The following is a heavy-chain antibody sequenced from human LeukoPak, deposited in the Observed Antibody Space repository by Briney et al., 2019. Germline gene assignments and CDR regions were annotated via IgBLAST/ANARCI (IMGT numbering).Heavy chain of an antibody. J-gene: IGHJ6*02. CDR1: GGSISSSSYY. CDR3: ARDAGHQLSRRNYYAMDV. V-gene: IGHV4-39*07. CDR2: MYYRGST. Sequence: SETLSLTCTVSGGSISSSSYYWGWIRQPPGKGLEWIGSMYYRGSTYYNPSLKSRVTISVDTSKNQFSLKLSSVTAADTAVYYCARDAGHQLSRRNYYAMDVWGQGTTVTVSS. D-gene: IGHD1-1*01.